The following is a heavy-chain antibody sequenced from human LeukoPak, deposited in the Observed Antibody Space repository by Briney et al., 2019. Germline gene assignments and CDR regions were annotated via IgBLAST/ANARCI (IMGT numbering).Heavy chain of an antibody. Sequence: GGSLRLSCAASGFTFSSYSMNWVRQAPGKGLEWVSSISSSSSYIYYADSVKGRFTISRDKSKSTLYLQMNSLRGEDTAVYYCARXLGXSFDYWGQGTLVTVSS. CDR1: GFTFSSYS. CDR2: ISSSSSYI. J-gene: IGHJ4*02. CDR3: ARXLGXSFDY. V-gene: IGHV3-21*01.